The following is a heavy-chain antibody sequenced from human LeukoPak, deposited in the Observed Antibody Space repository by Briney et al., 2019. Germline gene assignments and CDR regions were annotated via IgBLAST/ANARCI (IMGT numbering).Heavy chain of an antibody. CDR3: ARVHYYDSSGSHNWFDP. Sequence: GASVKVSCKASGYTFTNYDINWVRQATGQGLEWMGWMNPNSGNTGYAQKFQGRVTMTRNTSIGTAYMELSSLRSEDTAVYYCARVHYYDSSGSHNWFDPWGQGTLVTVSS. D-gene: IGHD3-22*01. CDR1: GYTFTNYD. V-gene: IGHV1-8*01. CDR2: MNPNSGNT. J-gene: IGHJ5*02.